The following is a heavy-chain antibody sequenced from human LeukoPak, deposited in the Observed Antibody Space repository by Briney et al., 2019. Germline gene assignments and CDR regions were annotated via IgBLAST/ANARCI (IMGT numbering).Heavy chain of an antibody. V-gene: IGHV3-23*01. D-gene: IGHD6-13*01. CDR2: ISGSGGST. CDR3: AKVPQWSSFRFFDY. CDR1: AFSSSSYAM. Sequence: GGAPRLSCAASAFSSSSYAMMKWVREPARELEEVSAISGSGGSTYYADSVKGRFTISRDNSKNTLYLQMNSLRAEDTAVYYCAKVPQWSSFRFFDYWGQGTLVTVSS. J-gene: IGHJ4*02.